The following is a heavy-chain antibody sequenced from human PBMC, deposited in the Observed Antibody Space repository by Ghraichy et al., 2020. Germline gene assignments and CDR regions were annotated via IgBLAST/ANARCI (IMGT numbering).Heavy chain of an antibody. Sequence: GGSLRLSCAASGFSFPEHCMHWVRQAPGKGLEWVSYISSSGSTIYYADSVKGRFTISRDNAKNSLYLQMNSLRAEDTAVYYCASLFGGWYYSAFDVWGQGTMVTVSS. V-gene: IGHV3-11*01. CDR2: ISSSGSTI. J-gene: IGHJ3*01. CDR1: GFSFPEHC. CDR3: ASLFGGWYYSAFDV. D-gene: IGHD6-19*01.